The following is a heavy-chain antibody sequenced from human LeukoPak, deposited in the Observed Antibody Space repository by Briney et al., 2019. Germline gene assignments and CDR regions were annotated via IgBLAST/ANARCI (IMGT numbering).Heavy chain of an antibody. Sequence: PGRSLRLSCTASGLAFSEYGMHWVRQAPGKGLEWVAVISYDGSNKYHLDSVKGRFTISRDNSKDTLYLQMDSLRPEDMAVYYCAKDSDRGGWYPDHWGQGTLVTVSS. J-gene: IGHJ4*02. CDR2: ISYDGSNK. CDR3: AKDSDRGGWYPDH. D-gene: IGHD6-19*01. V-gene: IGHV3-30*18. CDR1: GLAFSEYG.